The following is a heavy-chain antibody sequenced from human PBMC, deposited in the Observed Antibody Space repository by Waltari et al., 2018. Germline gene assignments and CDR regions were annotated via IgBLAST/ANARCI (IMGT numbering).Heavy chain of an antibody. Sequence: QVQLQESGPGLVKPSETLSLTCTVSGGSISSYYWSWIRQPAGKGLEWIGRIYTSGSTTDNPSLKSRVTMSVDTSKNQFSLKLSSVTAADTAVYYCARGTCGGDCSKGRYYYYYYMDVWGKGTTVTISS. CDR3: ARGTCGGDCSKGRYYYYYYMDV. CDR1: GGSISSYY. D-gene: IGHD2-21*01. J-gene: IGHJ6*03. CDR2: IYTSGST. V-gene: IGHV4-4*07.